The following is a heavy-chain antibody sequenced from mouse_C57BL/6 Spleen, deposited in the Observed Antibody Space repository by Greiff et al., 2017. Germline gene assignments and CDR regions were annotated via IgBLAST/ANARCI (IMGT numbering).Heavy chain of an antibody. Sequence: EVQLVESGGGLVKPGGSLKLSCAASGFTFSDYGMHWVRQAPEKGLEWVAYISRGSSTIYYADTVKGRFTISRDNAKNTLFLQMTSLRSEDTAMYYCARGSLWYFDVWGTGTTVTVSS. CDR1: GFTFSDYG. CDR2: ISRGSSTI. J-gene: IGHJ1*03. D-gene: IGHD6-2*01. CDR3: ARGSLWYFDV. V-gene: IGHV5-17*01.